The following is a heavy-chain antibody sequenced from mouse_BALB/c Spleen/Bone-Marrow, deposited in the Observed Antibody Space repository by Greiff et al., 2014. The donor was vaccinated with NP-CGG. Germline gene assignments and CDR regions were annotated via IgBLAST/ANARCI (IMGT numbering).Heavy chain of an antibody. V-gene: IGHV1S81*02. J-gene: IGHJ4*01. CDR3: ARDGNYRYAMDY. Sequence: SGDELVKPEASVKLSCMASGFTFTSYWIHWVKQRPGQGPEWIGEINPSNGRTNYNEKFKSKATLTEDKSSSTAYMQLSSLTSEDSAVYYCARDGNYRYAMDYWGQGTSVTVSS. CDR1: GFTFTSYW. CDR2: INPSNGRT. D-gene: IGHD2-1*01.